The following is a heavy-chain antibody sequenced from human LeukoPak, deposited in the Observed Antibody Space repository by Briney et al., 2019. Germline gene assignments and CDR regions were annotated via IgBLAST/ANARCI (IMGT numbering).Heavy chain of an antibody. CDR2: IYASGSA. J-gene: IGHJ4*02. CDR1: GGSITNYY. CDR3: TTTAYSSAWRFDY. V-gene: IGHV4-4*07. Sequence: PSETLSLTCSVFGGVSGGSITNYYCTWIRQPAGKGLEWIGRIYASGSAAYNPSLYSRVSMSVDTSKNQFSLKLNSVTAADTAVYYCTTTAYSSAWRFDYWGQGALVTVYS. D-gene: IGHD6-19*01.